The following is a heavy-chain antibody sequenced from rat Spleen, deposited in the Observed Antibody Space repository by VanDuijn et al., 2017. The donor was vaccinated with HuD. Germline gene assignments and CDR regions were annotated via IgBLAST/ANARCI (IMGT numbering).Heavy chain of an antibody. D-gene: IGHD1-4*01. CDR3: ARLDYPGITDLDY. CDR2: ISPSGATT. Sequence: EVQLVESGGGLVQPGRSLKLSCAASGFTLSDYVMHWIRQAPTKGLEWVTSISPSGATTNYRDSVKGRFTISRDNARGTLYLQMDSLRSEDTATYYCARLDYPGITDLDYWGQGVMVTVSS. CDR1: GFTLSDYV. V-gene: IGHV5-19*01. J-gene: IGHJ2*01.